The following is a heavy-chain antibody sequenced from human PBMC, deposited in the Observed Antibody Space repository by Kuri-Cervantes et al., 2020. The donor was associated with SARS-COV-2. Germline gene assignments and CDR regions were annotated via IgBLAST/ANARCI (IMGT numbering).Heavy chain of an antibody. D-gene: IGHD1-7*01. V-gene: IGHV3-30-3*01. Sequence: GGSLRLSCAASGFTFSSYAMHWVRQAPGKGLEWVAVISYDGSNKYYADSVKGRFTISRDNSKNTLYLQMNSLRAEDTAVYYCTTDELELRGFDIWGQGTMVTVSS. CDR1: GFTFSSYA. CDR2: ISYDGSNK. CDR3: TTDELELRGFDI. J-gene: IGHJ3*02.